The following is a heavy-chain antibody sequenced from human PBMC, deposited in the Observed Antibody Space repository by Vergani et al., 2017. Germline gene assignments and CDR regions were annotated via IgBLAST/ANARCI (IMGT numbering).Heavy chain of an antibody. CDR3: AHSLMITFGGVIVTGNWFDP. CDR2: IYWDDDK. D-gene: IGHD3-16*02. J-gene: IGHJ5*02. V-gene: IGHV2-5*02. Sequence: QITLKESGPTLVKPTQTLTLTCTFSGFSLSTSGVGVGWIRQPPGTALEWLALIYWDDDKRYSPSLKSRLTITKDTSKNQVVLTRTNMDPVDTATYYCAHSLMITFGGVIVTGNWFDPWGQGTLVTVSS. CDR1: GFSLSTSGVG.